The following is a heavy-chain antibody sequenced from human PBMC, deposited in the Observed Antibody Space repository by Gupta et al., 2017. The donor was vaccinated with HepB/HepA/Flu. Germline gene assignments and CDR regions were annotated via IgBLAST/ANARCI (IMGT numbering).Heavy chain of an antibody. D-gene: IGHD5-24*01. J-gene: IGHJ4*02. CDR2: FYYTGST. V-gene: IGHV4-39*01. Sequence: QLQLQESGPGLVKPSETLSLTCTVSGVSITSSSYYWGWIRHFPGKGLEWIGTFYYTGSTFYNPSLKSRVTISFSTSKNQVSLNLRSVTAADTAVYYCAKKTWGEDGYNVSIYDYWGQGTLVTVSS. CDR3: AKKTWGEDGYNVSIYDY. CDR1: GVSITSSSYY.